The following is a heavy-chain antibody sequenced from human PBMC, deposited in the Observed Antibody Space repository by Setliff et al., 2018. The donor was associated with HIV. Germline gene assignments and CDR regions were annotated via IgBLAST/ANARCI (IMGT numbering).Heavy chain of an antibody. V-gene: IGHV4-31*03. CDR3: ARGIYSYGYLFDY. CDR2: IDYSGIT. D-gene: IGHD5-18*01. CDR1: GGSISSGGYY. Sequence: SETLSLTCTVSGGSISSGGYYWSWIRQHPGKGLEWIGYIDYSGITYYKPSLMSRVTISVDTSKNHFSLRLSSVTAADTAVYYCARGIYSYGYLFDYWGQGTLVTVSS. J-gene: IGHJ4*02.